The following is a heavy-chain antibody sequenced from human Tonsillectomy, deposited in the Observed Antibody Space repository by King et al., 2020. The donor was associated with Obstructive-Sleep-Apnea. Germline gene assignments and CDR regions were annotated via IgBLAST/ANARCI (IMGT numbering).Heavy chain of an antibody. Sequence: VQLVESGGGVVRPGGSLRLSCAASGFTFDDYGMSWVRQAPGKGLEGVSGINWNGGSTGYADSVKGRFTISRDNAKNSLYLQMNSLRAEDTALYHCARSMRITMVRGVITVDAFDIWGQGTMVTVSS. V-gene: IGHV3-20*01. CDR2: INWNGGST. J-gene: IGHJ3*02. CDR1: GFTFDDYG. CDR3: ARSMRITMVRGVITVDAFDI. D-gene: IGHD3-10*01.